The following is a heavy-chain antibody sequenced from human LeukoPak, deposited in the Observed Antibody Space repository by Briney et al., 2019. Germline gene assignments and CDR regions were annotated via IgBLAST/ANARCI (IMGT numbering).Heavy chain of an antibody. CDR1: GGSISSYY. D-gene: IGHD5-18*01. CDR3: ARGYSYAQDLDY. V-gene: IGHV4-4*07. Sequence: SETLSLTCTVSGGSISSYYWSWIRQPAGKGLEWIGRIYISGSGSTNYNPSLKSRVTMSVDTSKNQFSLKLSSVTAADTAVYYCARGYSYAQDLDYWGQGTLVTVSS. J-gene: IGHJ4*02. CDR2: IYISGSGST.